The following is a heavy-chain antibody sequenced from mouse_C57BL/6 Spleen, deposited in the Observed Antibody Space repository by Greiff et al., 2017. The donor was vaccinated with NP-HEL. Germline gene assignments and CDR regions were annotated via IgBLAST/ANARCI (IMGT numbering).Heavy chain of an antibody. D-gene: IGHD1-1*01. Sequence: EVQLVESGAELVKPGASVKLSCTASGFNINDYYMHWVKQRSEQGLEWIGRIDPEDGETKYAPKFQGQATITADPSSNTAYLQLISLTSEDTAVYYCARNDGSPYWYVDVWGTGTTVTVSS. CDR2: IDPEDGET. J-gene: IGHJ1*03. V-gene: IGHV14-2*01. CDR1: GFNINDYY. CDR3: ARNDGSPYWYVDV.